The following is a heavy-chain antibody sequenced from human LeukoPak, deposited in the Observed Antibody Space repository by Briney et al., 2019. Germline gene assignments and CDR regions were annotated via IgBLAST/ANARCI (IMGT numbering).Heavy chain of an antibody. CDR3: ASLNIRNLYFDY. CDR1: GGSISSGSYY. V-gene: IGHV4-61*02. D-gene: IGHD2/OR15-2a*01. J-gene: IGHJ4*02. Sequence: SETLSLTCTVSGGSISSGSYYWSWIRQPAGKGLEWIGRIYTSGSTNYNPSLKSRVTISVDTSKNQFSLKLSSVTAADTAVYYCASLNIRNLYFDYWGQGTLVTVSS. CDR2: IYTSGST.